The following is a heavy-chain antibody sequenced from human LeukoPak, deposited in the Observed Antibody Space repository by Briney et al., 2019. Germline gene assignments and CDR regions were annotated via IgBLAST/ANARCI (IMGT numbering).Heavy chain of an antibody. CDR2: LASGAPP. D-gene: IGHD6-13*01. J-gene: IGHJ4*02. CDR3: AKGAAGTHDY. Sequence: PGGSLRLSCAASGFTFSSYAMSWVRQAPGKGLEWVSALASGAPPYYADSVQDRFTISRDNSENTLYLQMNSLRAEDTAVYYCAKGAAGTHDYWGQGTLVTVSS. CDR1: GFTFSSYA. V-gene: IGHV3-23*01.